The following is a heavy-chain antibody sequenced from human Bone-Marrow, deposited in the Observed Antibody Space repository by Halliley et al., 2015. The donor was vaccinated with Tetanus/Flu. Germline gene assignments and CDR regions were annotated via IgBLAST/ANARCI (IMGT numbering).Heavy chain of an antibody. CDR2: ITGSGGTT. J-gene: IGHJ5*01. CDR1: GFTFSTYS. CDR3: AKEAATAGGFDH. Sequence: SLRLSCAASGFTFSTYSMSWVRQAPGEGLEWVAGITGSGGTTNHSDSVKGRFTISRDNSKNTLNLQMNSLRPEDTAVYYCAKEAATAGGFDHWGQGTLVTVSS. V-gene: IGHV3-23*01. D-gene: IGHD6-13*01.